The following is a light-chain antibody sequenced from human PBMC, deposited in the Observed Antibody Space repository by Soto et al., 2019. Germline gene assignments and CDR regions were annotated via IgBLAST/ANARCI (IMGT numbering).Light chain of an antibody. J-gene: IGKJ1*01. CDR3: QQYNSAPPT. CDR2: AAS. CDR1: QSVSSN. V-gene: IGKV3-15*01. Sequence: EIMLTQSPAALSVSQGERATLSCRASQSVSSNLAWYQQKPGQAPRLLIYAASTWHTGVPSRFSGSGSGTEFTLTISSLQSEDFATYYCQQYNSAPPTFGQGTKVDIK.